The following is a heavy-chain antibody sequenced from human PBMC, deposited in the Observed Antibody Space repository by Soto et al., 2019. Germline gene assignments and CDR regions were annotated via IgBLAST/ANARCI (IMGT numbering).Heavy chain of an antibody. Sequence: GALRLSCAVSGFTFSSSALTWVRQAPGKGLEWVSAISGGGRSTYYADSVKGRFTISRDNSKNTLYLQMNSLRAEDTAVYYCAREGGPYCGGDCYSFVGYWGQGTLVTVSS. CDR1: GFTFSSSA. CDR3: AREGGPYCGGDCYSFVGY. D-gene: IGHD2-21*02. J-gene: IGHJ4*02. CDR2: ISGGGRST. V-gene: IGHV3-23*01.